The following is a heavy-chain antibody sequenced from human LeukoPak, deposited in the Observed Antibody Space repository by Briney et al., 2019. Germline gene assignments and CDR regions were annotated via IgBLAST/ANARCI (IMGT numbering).Heavy chain of an antibody. D-gene: IGHD2-15*01. CDR3: ARDHLTGGFDY. CDR2: IYSDGKT. Sequence: GGSLRLSCAASGFIVRNTYMSWVRQAPGKGLEWVSVIYSDGKTFYADSVKGRFTISRDNSKNTLYLQMNSLRAEDTAVYYCARDHLTGGFDYWGQGTLVTVSS. V-gene: IGHV3-53*01. CDR1: GFIVRNTY. J-gene: IGHJ4*02.